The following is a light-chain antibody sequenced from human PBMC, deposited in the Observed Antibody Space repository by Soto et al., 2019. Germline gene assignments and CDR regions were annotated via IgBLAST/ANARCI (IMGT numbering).Light chain of an antibody. J-gene: IGKJ1*01. CDR3: QQCYSSPQT. CDR1: QRISTY. CDR2: AAS. V-gene: IGKV1-39*01. Sequence: DIQMTQSPSTLSAGVGDRVTITCRASQRISTYLNWYQQKPGKAPTLLIYAASSLQSVVPSRFSGGGSVTDFTLNINTLQPEDFATYCCQQCYSSPQTFGQGTKVEIK.